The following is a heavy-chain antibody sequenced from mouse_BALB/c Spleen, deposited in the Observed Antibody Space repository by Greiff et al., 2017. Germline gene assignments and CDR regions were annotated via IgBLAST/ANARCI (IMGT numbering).Heavy chain of an antibody. CDR3: AKHRDGNYAYAMDY. D-gene: IGHD2-1*01. CDR2: IWGGGST. Sequence: VKLVESGPGLVAPSQSLSITCTVSGFSLTDYGVSWIRQPPGKGLEWLGVIWGGGSTYYNSALKSRLSISKDNSKSQVFLKMNSLQTDDTAMYYCAKHRDGNYAYAMDYWGQGTSVTVSS. J-gene: IGHJ4*01. V-gene: IGHV2-6-5*01. CDR1: GFSLTDYG.